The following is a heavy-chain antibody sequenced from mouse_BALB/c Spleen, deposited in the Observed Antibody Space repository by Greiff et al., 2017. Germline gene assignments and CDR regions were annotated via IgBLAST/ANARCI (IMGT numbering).Heavy chain of an antibody. CDR1: GYTFTSYY. V-gene: IGHV1S81*02. CDR2: INPSNGGT. CDR3: ARRALYYRYGLYYYAMDY. D-gene: IGHD2-14*01. Sequence: LQESGAELVKPGASVKLSCKASGYTFTSYYMYWVKQRPGQGLEWIGEINPSNGGTNFNEKFKSKATLTVDKSSSTAYMQLGSLTSEDSAVYYCARRALYYRYGLYYYAMDYWGQGTSVTVSS. J-gene: IGHJ4*01.